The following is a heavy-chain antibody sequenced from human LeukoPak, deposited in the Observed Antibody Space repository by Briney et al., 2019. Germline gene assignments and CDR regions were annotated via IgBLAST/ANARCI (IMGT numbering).Heavy chain of an antibody. J-gene: IGHJ5*02. D-gene: IGHD6-19*01. CDR3: AEAQYTSGWYEGWFDP. V-gene: IGHV3-11*04. CDR2: INSSGSTI. CDR1: GFTFSDYY. Sequence: GGSLRLSCAASGFTFSDYYLSWIRQAPGKGLEWVSYINSSGSTIYYADSVKGRFTISRDNAKNSLYLQMNSLRAEDTAVYYFAEAQYTSGWYEGWFDPWRQATLVTVSS.